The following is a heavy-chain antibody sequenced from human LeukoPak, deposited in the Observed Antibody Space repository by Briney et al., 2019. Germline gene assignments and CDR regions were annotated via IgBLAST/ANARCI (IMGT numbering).Heavy chain of an antibody. V-gene: IGHV4-59*01. CDR3: ARTSHYYDSSGYYP. Sequence: PSETLSLTCTVSCGSISSYYWSWIRQPPGKGLEWIGYVYYSGSTNYNPSLKSRVTISVDTSKNQFSLKLSSVTAADTAVYYCARTSHYYDSSGYYPWGQGTLVTVSS. D-gene: IGHD3-22*01. CDR2: VYYSGST. CDR1: CGSISSYY. J-gene: IGHJ5*02.